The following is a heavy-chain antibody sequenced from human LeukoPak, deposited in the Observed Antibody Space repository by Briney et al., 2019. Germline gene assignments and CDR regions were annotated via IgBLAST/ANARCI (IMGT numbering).Heavy chain of an antibody. CDR2: ISSSGDST. Sequence: GASLSLSCAASGITFSDYDMSWVRQAAGKGLGLVSTISSSGDSTYLADSVKGRFTISKDNSKNTLYLQINSLRVEDTAVYYCATTMVRGDVGGQGTTVIVS. D-gene: IGHD3-10*01. V-gene: IGHV3-23*01. CDR3: ATTMVRGDV. J-gene: IGHJ6*02. CDR1: GITFSDYD.